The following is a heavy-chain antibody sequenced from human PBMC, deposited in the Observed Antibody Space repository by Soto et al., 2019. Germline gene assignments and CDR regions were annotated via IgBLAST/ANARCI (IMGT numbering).Heavy chain of an antibody. V-gene: IGHV1-8*01. CDR2: MNPNSGNT. Sequence: QVQLVQSGAEVKKPGASVKVSCKASGYTFTSYDINWVRQATGQGLEWMGWMNPNSGNTGYAQKFQGRVTITKKNPISTAYLELSSLRFEDTAVYYLAGGEFLWFGELIRWGQGTLVTVSS. J-gene: IGHJ4*02. CDR3: AGGEFLWFGELIR. D-gene: IGHD3-10*01. CDR1: GYTFTSYD.